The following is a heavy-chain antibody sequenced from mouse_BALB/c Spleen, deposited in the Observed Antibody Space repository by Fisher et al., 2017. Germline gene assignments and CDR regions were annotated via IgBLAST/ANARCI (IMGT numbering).Heavy chain of an antibody. Sequence: KFKGKATLTADKSSSTAYMQLSSLTSEDSAVYYCASTVVGIDYAMDYWGQGTSVTVSS. CDR3: ASTVVGIDYAMDY. D-gene: IGHD1-1*01. J-gene: IGHJ4*01. V-gene: IGHV1-4*01.